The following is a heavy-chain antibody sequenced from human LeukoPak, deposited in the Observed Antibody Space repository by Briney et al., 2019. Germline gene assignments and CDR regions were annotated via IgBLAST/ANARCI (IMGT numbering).Heavy chain of an antibody. D-gene: IGHD3-22*01. V-gene: IGHV3-43D*03. CDR3: AKGCATMIVARSAEFYI. CDR2: ISWDGGST. CDR1: GFTFDDYA. J-gene: IGHJ3*02. Sequence: GGSLRLSCAASGFTFDDYAMHWVRQAPGKGLEWVSLISWDGGSTYYADSVKGRFTISRDNSKNSLYLQVNSLRAEDTALYYCAKGCATMIVARSAEFYIWGQGRMVTVSS.